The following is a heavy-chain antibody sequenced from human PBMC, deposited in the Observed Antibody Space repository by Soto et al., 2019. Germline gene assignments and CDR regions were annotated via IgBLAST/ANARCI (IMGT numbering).Heavy chain of an antibody. CDR2: IWYDGSNK. Sequence: GGSLRLSCAASGFTFSSYGMHWFRQAPGKGLEWVAVIWYDGSNKYYADSVKGRFTISRDNSKNTLYLQMNSLRAEDTAVYYCARDRAHITMVRGHDVFERWGKGKMVT. J-gene: IGHJ3*02. CDR1: GFTFSSYG. V-gene: IGHV3-33*01. CDR3: ARDRAHITMVRGHDVFER. D-gene: IGHD3-10*01.